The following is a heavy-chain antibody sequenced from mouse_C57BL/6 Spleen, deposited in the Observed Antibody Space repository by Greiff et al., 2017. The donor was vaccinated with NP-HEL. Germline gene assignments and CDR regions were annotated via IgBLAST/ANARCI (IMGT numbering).Heavy chain of an antibody. D-gene: IGHD1-1*01. J-gene: IGHJ1*03. V-gene: IGHV1-55*01. CDR1: GYTFTSYW. CDR2: IYPGSGST. CDR3: AVYYYGSSAWYFDV. Sequence: QVQLQQPGAELVKPGASVKMSCKASGYTFTSYWITWVKQRPGQGLEWIGDIYPGSGSTNYNEKFKSKATLTVDTSSSTAYMQLSSLTSEDSAVYYCAVYYYGSSAWYFDVWGTGTTVTVSS.